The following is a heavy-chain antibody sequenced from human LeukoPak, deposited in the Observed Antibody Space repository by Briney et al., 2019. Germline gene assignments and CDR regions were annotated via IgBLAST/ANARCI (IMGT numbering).Heavy chain of an antibody. Sequence: ASVKVSCKASGYTFTSYDINWVRQATGQGLEWMGWMNPNSGNTGYAQKFQGRVTMTRNTSISTAYMELSSLRSEDTAVYYCARDGRAFSNSWPDQGFDPWGQGTLVTVSS. V-gene: IGHV1-8*01. CDR3: ARDGRAFSNSWPDQGFDP. CDR2: MNPNSGNT. J-gene: IGHJ5*02. D-gene: IGHD6-13*01. CDR1: GYTFTSYD.